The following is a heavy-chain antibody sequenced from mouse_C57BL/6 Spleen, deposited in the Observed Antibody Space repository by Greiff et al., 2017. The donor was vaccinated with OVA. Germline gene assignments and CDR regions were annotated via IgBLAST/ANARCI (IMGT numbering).Heavy chain of an antibody. CDR2: INPNNGGT. D-gene: IGHD2-1*01. V-gene: IGHV1-26*01. J-gene: IGHJ4*01. CDR3: AKNLGNYVNYAMDY. Sequence: EVQLQQSGPELVKPGASVKISCKASGYTFTDYYMNWVKQSHGKSLEWIGDINPNNGGTSYNQKFKGKATLTVDKSSSTAYMELRSLTSEDSAVYYCAKNLGNYVNYAMDYWGQGTSVTVSS. CDR1: GYTFTDYY.